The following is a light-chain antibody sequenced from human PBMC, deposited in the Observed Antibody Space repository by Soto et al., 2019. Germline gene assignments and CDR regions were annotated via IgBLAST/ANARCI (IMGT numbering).Light chain of an antibody. J-gene: IGLJ2*01. CDR1: SSDVGAYNY. Sequence: QSALTQPRSVSGSPGQSVVISCTGTSSDVGAYNYVSWYQQHPGKAPKLMIYDVSRRPSGVPDRFSGSKSGNTASLSISGLQGEDEDAYYCSSYAGSLYVVFGGGTKATVL. CDR3: SSYAGSLYVV. V-gene: IGLV2-11*01. CDR2: DVS.